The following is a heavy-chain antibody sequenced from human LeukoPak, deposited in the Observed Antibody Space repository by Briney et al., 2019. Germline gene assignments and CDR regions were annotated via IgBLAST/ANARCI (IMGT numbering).Heavy chain of an antibody. CDR3: ARMTYYYDSSGYHFDY. V-gene: IGHV4-39*01. CDR1: GGSISSSSYY. J-gene: IGHJ4*02. CDR2: IYYSGST. D-gene: IGHD3-22*01. Sequence: SETLSLTCTVSGGSISSSSYYWGWIRQPPGKGLEWIGSIYYSGSTYYNPSLKSRVTISVDTSKNQFSLKLSSVTAADTAVYYCARMTYYYDSSGYHFDYWGQGTRVTVSS.